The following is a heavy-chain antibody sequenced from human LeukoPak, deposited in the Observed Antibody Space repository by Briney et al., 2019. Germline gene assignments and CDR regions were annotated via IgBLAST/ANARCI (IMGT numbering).Heavy chain of an antibody. CDR2: IKSKTDGGTT. CDR1: GFTFSNAW. D-gene: IGHD3-3*01. V-gene: IGHV3-15*01. CDR3: TTDTAIFGVVIDLDY. Sequence: GGSLRLSCAASGFTFSNAWMSWVRQAPGKGLEWVGRIKSKTDGGTTDYAAPVKGRFTISRDDPKNTLYLQMNSLKTEDTAVYYCTTDTAIFGVVIDLDYWGQGTLVTVSS. J-gene: IGHJ4*02.